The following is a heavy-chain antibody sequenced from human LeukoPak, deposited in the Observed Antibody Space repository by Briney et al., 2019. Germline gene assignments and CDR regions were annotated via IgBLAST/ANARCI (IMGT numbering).Heavy chain of an antibody. J-gene: IGHJ4*02. CDR2: IYHSGST. V-gene: IGHV4-30-2*01. D-gene: IGHD6-13*01. CDR1: GGSISSGGYY. CDR3: ARGTEPDIAAAGKFDY. Sequence: SQTLSLTCTVSGGSISSGGYYWSWIRQPPGKGLEWIGYIYHSGSTYYNPSLKSRVTISVDRSKNQSSLKLSSVTAADTAVYYCARGTEPDIAAAGKFDYWGQGTLVTVSS.